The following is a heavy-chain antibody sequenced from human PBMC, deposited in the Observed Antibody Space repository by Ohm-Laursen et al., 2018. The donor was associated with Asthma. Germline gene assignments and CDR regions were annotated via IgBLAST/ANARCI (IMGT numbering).Heavy chain of an antibody. CDR3: ARGPAWFGELLYYYGMDV. V-gene: IGHV3-30*03. D-gene: IGHD3-10*01. Sequence: SLRLSCAASGFTFSSYGMHWVRQAPGKGLEWVAVISYDGSNKYYADSVKGRFTISRGNSKNTLYLQMNSLRAEDTAVYYCARGPAWFGELLYYYGMDVWGQGTTVTVSS. CDR1: GFTFSSYG. CDR2: ISYDGSNK. J-gene: IGHJ6*02.